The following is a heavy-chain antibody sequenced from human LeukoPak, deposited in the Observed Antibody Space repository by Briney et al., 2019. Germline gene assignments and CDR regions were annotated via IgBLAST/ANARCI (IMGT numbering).Heavy chain of an antibody. V-gene: IGHV4-59*01. Sequence: PSETLSLTCTVSGASISSYYWSWIRQPPGKGLEWIGYIYNSGSTNYNPSLKSRVTISIDTSKNQLSLKLSSVTAADTAVYYCARDNCSGGSCYGYHYYGMDVWGQGPTVTVSS. CDR3: ARDNCSGGSCYGYHYYGMDV. CDR2: IYNSGST. D-gene: IGHD2-15*01. CDR1: GASISSYY. J-gene: IGHJ6*02.